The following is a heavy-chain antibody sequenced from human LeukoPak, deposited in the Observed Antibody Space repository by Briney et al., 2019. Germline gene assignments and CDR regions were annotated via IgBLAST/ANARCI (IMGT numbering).Heavy chain of an antibody. CDR2: VKQDTSEK. J-gene: IGHJ4*02. CDR1: GFTFSNYW. V-gene: IGHV3-7*01. D-gene: IGHD6-13*01. Sequence: GGSLRLSCAPSGFTFSNYWMAWVRQPPGKGLEWVANVKQDTSEKYYADSVKGRFTISRDNAKNSLYLQMSSLRAEDTAVYYCARSSVATGGGDYWGQGTLVSVSS. CDR3: ARSSVATGGGDY.